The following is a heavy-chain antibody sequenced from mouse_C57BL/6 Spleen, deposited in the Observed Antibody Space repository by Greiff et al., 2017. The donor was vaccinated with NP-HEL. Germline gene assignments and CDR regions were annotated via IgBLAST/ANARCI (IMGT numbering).Heavy chain of an antibody. CDR1: GFTFSDYG. D-gene: IGHD1-1*01. CDR2: ISSGSSTI. V-gene: IGHV5-17*01. J-gene: IGHJ4*01. CDR3: ARRYYGSSYGAMDY. Sequence: DVKLVESGGGLVKPGGSLKLSCAASGFTFSDYGMHWVRQAPEKGLEWVAYISSGSSTIYYADTVKGRFTISRDNAKNTLFLQMTSLRSEDTAMYYCARRYYGSSYGAMDYWGQGTSVTVSS.